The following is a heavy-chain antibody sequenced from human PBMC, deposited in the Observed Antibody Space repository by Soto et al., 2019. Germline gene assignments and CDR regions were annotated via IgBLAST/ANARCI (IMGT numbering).Heavy chain of an antibody. CDR3: AAFPFVDYSGYYYYMDF. Sequence: GASVKVSCKASGFTFTSSAMQWVRQARGQRLEWIGWIVVGSGNTNYAQKFQERVTITRDMSTSTAYMELSSLRSEDTAVYYCAAFPFVDYSGYYYYMDFWCKGITVNVFS. J-gene: IGHJ6*03. CDR2: IVVGSGNT. D-gene: IGHD2-15*01. CDR1: GFTFTSSA. V-gene: IGHV1-58*02.